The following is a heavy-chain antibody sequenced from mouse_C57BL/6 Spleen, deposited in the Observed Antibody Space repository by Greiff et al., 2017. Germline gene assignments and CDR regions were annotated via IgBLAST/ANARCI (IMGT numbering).Heavy chain of an antibody. J-gene: IGHJ2*01. D-gene: IGHD1-1*01. V-gene: IGHV1-64*01. Sequence: QVQLKQPGAELVKPGASVKLSCKASGYTFTSYWMHWVKQRPGQGLEWIGMIHPNSGSTNYNEKFKSKATLTVDKSYSTAYMQRSSLTSEDSAVYYCARAGGSSYDCDYWGQGTTLTVSS. CDR2: IHPNSGST. CDR1: GYTFTSYW. CDR3: ARAGGSSYDCDY.